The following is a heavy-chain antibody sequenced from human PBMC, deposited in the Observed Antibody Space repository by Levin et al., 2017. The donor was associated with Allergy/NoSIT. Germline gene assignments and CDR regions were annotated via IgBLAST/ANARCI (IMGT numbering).Heavy chain of an antibody. Sequence: PGESLKISCAASGFTFSSYEMNWVRQAPGKGLEWVSYISSSGSTIYYADSVKGRFTISRDNAKNSLYLQMNSLRAEDTAVYYCARGLLRYFDWPRPTPCWFDLWGRGTLVTVSS. V-gene: IGHV3-48*03. J-gene: IGHJ2*01. CDR1: GFTFSSYE. D-gene: IGHD3-9*01. CDR2: ISSSGSTI. CDR3: ARGLLRYFDWPRPTPCWFDL.